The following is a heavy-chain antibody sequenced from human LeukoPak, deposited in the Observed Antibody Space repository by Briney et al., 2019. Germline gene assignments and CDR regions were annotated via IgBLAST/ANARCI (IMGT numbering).Heavy chain of an antibody. CDR1: GFPFIW. CDR2: INQDGSEK. J-gene: IGHJ4*02. CDR3: TGETYYFDH. Sequence: GGSLRLSCAVSGFPFIWMSWVRQAPGKGLEWVANINQDGSEKYYVDSVRGRFAISRDNAKNSLYLQMSSLRPEDTAMYYCTGETYYFDHWGQGALVTVSS. V-gene: IGHV3-7*04.